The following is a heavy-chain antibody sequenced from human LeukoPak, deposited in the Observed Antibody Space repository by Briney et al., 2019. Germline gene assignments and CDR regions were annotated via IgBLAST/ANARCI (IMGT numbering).Heavy chain of an antibody. V-gene: IGHV3-11*05. CDR2: ISSSSSDT. CDR3: ARGHYGMDV. CDR1: GFPFSDYY. J-gene: IGHJ6*02. Sequence: PGGSLRLSCAASGFPFSDYYTRWIRQAPGKGLEWVSYISSSSSDTNSADSVKGRFTISRDNAKNSLYLQMNSLRAEDAAVYYCARGHYGMDVWGQGTTVTVSS.